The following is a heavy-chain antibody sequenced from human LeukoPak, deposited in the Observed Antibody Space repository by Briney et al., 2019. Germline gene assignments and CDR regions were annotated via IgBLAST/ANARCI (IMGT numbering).Heavy chain of an antibody. CDR1: GGSFSGYY. D-gene: IGHD3-10*01. J-gene: IGHJ4*02. V-gene: IGHV4-34*01. CDR3: AREVYGSGSCDSHSKFDY. Sequence: SETLSLTCAVYGGSFSGYYWSWIRQPPGKGLEWIGEINHSGSTNYNPSLKSRVTMSVDTSKNQFSLKLSSVTAADTAVYYCAREVYGSGSCDSHSKFDYWGQGTLVTASS. CDR2: INHSGST.